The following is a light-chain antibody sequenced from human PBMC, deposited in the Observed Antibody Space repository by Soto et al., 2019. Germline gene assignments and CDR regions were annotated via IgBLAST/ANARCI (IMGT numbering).Light chain of an antibody. V-gene: IGLV2-14*01. J-gene: IGLJ1*01. CDR3: ASYRTATTLVV. CDR2: EVT. Sequence: SVLTQPASVSGSPGQSLTISCTGTSRVIGNYHYVSWYAHHPGKAPKLTNYEVTSRPSGVSDRFSGSTSGMPASLPITGLQPEDEADYFCASYRTATTLVVFGTGPKVTV. CDR1: SRVIGNYHY.